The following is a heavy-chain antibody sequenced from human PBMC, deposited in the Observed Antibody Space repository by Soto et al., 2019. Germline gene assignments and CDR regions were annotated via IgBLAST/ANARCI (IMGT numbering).Heavy chain of an antibody. J-gene: IGHJ4*02. CDR3: AKGSGDYDFWSGYYLVDY. CDR2: ISGSGGST. D-gene: IGHD3-3*01. V-gene: IGHV3-23*01. Sequence: GGSLRLSCAASGFTFSSYAMSWVRQAPGKGLEWVSAISGSGGSTYYADSVKGRFTTSRDNSKNTLYLQMNSLRAEDTAVYYCAKGSGDYDFWSGYYLVDYWGQGTLVTVSS. CDR1: GFTFSSYA.